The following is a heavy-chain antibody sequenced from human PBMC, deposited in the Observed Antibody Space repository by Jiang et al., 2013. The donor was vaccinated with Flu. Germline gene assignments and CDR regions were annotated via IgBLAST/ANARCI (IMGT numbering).Heavy chain of an antibody. CDR1: GFTFSSYA. Sequence: VQLLESGGGLVQPGGSLRLSCAASGFTFSSYAMSWVRQAPGKGLEWVSAISGSGGSTYYADSVKGRFTISRDNSKNTLYLQMNSLRAEDTAVYYCAKSANDYVWGSYRYTGGEGGDYFDYWGPGNPGHRLL. J-gene: IGHJ4*02. D-gene: IGHD3-16*02. V-gene: IGHV3-23*01. CDR3: AKSANDYVWGSYRYTGGEGGDYFDY. CDR2: ISGSGGST.